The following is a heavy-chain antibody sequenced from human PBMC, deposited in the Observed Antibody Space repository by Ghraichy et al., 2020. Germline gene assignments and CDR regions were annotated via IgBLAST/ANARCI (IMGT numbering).Heavy chain of an antibody. V-gene: IGHV4-59*01. CDR2: IYYSGST. CDR3: ARDRGRGYAVWYFDL. J-gene: IGHJ2*01. CDR1: GGSISSYY. Sequence: SETLSLTCTVSGGSISSYYWSWIRQPPGKGLEWIGYIYYSGSTNYNPSLKSRVTISVDTSKNQFSLKLSSVTAADTAVYYCARDRGRGYAVWYFDLWGRGTLVTVSS. D-gene: IGHD3-16*01.